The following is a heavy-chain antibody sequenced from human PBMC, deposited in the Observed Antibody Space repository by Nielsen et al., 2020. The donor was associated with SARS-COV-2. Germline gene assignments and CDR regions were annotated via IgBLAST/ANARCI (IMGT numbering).Heavy chain of an antibody. CDR3: ARSTRITFGGLFANYYGMDV. D-gene: IGHD3-16*02. Sequence: GGSLRLSCAAYGFTFSSYWMTWVRQAPGKGLEWVANIKEDGSEEYYMDSVKGRLIISRDSAKNSVNLEMNSLRVEDTAVYFCARSTRITFGGLFANYYGMDVWGQGTTVTVSS. V-gene: IGHV3-7*03. CDR1: GFTFSSYW. CDR2: IKEDGSEE. J-gene: IGHJ6*02.